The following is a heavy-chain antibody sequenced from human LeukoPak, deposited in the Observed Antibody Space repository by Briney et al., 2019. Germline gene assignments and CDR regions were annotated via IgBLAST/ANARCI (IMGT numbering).Heavy chain of an antibody. Sequence: GGSLRLSCAASGFTFSSYDMNWVRQAPGKGLEWVSYISSSGSTIYYADSVKGRFTISRDNAKNSLYLQMNSLRAEDTAVYYCASSYYGMDVWGQGTTVTVSS. J-gene: IGHJ6*02. CDR2: ISSSGSTI. CDR3: ASSYYGMDV. CDR1: GFTFSSYD. V-gene: IGHV3-48*03.